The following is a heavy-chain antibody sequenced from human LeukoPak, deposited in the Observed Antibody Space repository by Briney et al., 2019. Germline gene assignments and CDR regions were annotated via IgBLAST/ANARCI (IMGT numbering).Heavy chain of an antibody. J-gene: IGHJ4*02. CDR2: GSTSGST. V-gene: IGHV4-4*07. D-gene: IGHD3-10*01. Sequence: SETLSLTCTVSGASISTFYWTWIRQPAGKGLEWIGRGSTSGSTNYNPSLKSRVTMSVETSKNQFSLKLSSVTAADTAVYYCARDSYFGSGNYYIDYWGQGTLVTVSS. CDR1: GASISTFY. CDR3: ARDSYFGSGNYYIDY.